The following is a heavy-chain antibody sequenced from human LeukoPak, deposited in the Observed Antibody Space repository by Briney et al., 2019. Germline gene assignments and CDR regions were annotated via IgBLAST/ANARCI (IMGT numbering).Heavy chain of an antibody. D-gene: IGHD6-6*01. CDR2: ISGSGGDT. CDR1: GFPFTFA. V-gene: IGHV3-23*01. CDR3: AKQSTARSLGE. Sequence: PGGSLRLSCVASGFPFTFAMSWVRQAPGKGLEWVSSISGSGGDTYYADSVKGRFTISRDNSKNTLYLQMNSLRAEDTAIYYCAKQSTARSLGEGGRGTLVTVSS. J-gene: IGHJ4*02.